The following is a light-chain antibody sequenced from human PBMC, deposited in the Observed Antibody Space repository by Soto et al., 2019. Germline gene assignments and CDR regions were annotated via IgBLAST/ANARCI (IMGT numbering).Light chain of an antibody. CDR1: QSISSW. CDR2: KAS. V-gene: IGKV1-5*03. J-gene: IGKJ3*01. Sequence: DIQMTQSPSTLSASVGDRVTITCRASQSISSWLAWYQQKPGKAPKLLINKASSLESGVPSRFSGSGSGTEFTLTISSLQPDDFATYYCQQYNSIRSPFGPGTKVDIK. CDR3: QQYNSIRSP.